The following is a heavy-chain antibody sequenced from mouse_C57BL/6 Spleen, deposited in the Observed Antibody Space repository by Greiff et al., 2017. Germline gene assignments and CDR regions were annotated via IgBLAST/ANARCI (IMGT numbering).Heavy chain of an antibody. V-gene: IGHV1-19*01. CDR1: GYTFTDYY. CDR2: INPYNGGT. D-gene: IGHD2-4*01. CDR3: ARKEYDYDYFYAMDY. Sequence: EVQLQQSGPVLVKPGASVKMSCKASGYTFTDYYMNWVKQSHGKSLEWIGVINPYNGGTSYNQKFKGKATLTVDKSSSTAYMELNSLTSEDSAVYYCARKEYDYDYFYAMDYWGQGTSVTVSS. J-gene: IGHJ4*01.